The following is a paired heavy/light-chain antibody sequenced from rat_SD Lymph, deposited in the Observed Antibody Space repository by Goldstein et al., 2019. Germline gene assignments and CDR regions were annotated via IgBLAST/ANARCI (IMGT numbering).Light chain of an antibody. CDR3: MQFTHYPT. J-gene: IGKJ5*01. V-gene: IGKV2S20*01. CDR1: QSLLHSNGNTY. CDR2: LVS. Sequence: DVVLTQTPPTLLATIGQSVSISCRSSQSLLHSNGNTYLNWLLQRTGQSPQPLIYLVSKLESGVPNRFSGSGSGTDFTLKISGVEAEDLGVYYCMQFTHYPTFGSGTKLEIK.
Heavy chain of an antibody. CDR2: IIYDGSRT. D-gene: IGHD1-2*01. CDR3: ATLSSYMRDMRFAY. J-gene: IGHJ3*01. V-gene: IGHV5S10*01. CDR1: GFTFSDYN. Sequence: EVQLVESGGGLVQPGRSLKLSCAASGFTFSDYNMAWVRQAPKKGLEWVATIIYDGSRTYYRDSVKGRFTISRDNAKSTLYLQMDSLRSEDTATYYCATLSSYMRDMRFAYWGQGTLVTVSS.